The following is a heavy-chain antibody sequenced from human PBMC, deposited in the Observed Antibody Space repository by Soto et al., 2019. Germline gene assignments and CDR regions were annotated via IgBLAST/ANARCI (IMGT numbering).Heavy chain of an antibody. CDR2: IYHSGST. J-gene: IGHJ4*02. CDR1: GGSISSGGYS. V-gene: IGHV4-30-2*01. D-gene: IGHD6-19*01. CDR3: ARVRSGWGIDY. Sequence: QLHLQESGSGLVKPSQTLPLTCAVSGGSISSGGYSWSWIRQPPGKGLNYIGYIYHSGSTYYNPSLKSRVTISVDMSKNQFSLKLSSVTAAVTAVYYCARVRSGWGIDYWGQGTLVTVSS.